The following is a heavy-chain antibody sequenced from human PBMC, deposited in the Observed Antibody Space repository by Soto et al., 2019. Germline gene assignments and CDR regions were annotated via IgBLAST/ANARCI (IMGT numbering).Heavy chain of an antibody. D-gene: IGHD4-17*01. J-gene: IGHJ6*03. Sequence: EVQLVESGGGLVQPGGSLRLSCAASGFTFSSYWMHWVRQAPGKGLVWVSRINSDGSSTSYADSVKGRFTISRDNAKNTLYLQMNSLRAEDTAVYYCALLDDYGEHYYYYYMDVWGKGTTVTVSS. CDR3: ALLDDYGEHYYYYYMDV. CDR2: INSDGSST. CDR1: GFTFSSYW. V-gene: IGHV3-74*01.